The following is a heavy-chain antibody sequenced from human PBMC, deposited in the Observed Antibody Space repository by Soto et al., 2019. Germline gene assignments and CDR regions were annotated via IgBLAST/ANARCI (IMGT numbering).Heavy chain of an antibody. CDR3: AKESREYYYDSSGSIDY. J-gene: IGHJ4*02. CDR2: ISGSGGST. D-gene: IGHD3-22*01. V-gene: IGHV3-23*01. CDR1: GFTFSSYA. Sequence: PGGSLGLSCAASGFTFSSYAMSWVRQAPGKGLEWVSAISGSGGSTYYADSVKGRFTISRDNSKNTLYLQMNSLRAEDTAVYYCAKESREYYYDSSGSIDYWGQGTLVTVSS.